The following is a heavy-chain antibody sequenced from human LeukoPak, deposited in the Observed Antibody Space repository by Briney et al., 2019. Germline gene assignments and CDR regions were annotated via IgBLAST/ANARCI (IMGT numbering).Heavy chain of an antibody. J-gene: IGHJ4*02. D-gene: IGHD6-19*01. Sequence: PSETLSLTCAVYGGSFSGFKWTWVRQPPGKGLEWIGEISHSGNTNYNPSLKSRVTISLDASKNQFSLNLTSVTAADTAVYFCSRGTYAVAGRFYFDFWGQGALVTVSS. CDR2: ISHSGNT. V-gene: IGHV4-34*01. CDR3: SRGTYAVAGRFYFDF. CDR1: GGSFSGFK.